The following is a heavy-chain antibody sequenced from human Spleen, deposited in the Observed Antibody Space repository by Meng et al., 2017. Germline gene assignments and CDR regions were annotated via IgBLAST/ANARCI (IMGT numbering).Heavy chain of an antibody. CDR1: GYTFTGYY. V-gene: IGHV1-2*06. D-gene: IGHD4-17*01. CDR3: AREDYGDYELYYGMDV. CDR2: INPNSGGT. Sequence: ASVKVSCKASGYTFTGYYMHWVRQAPGQGLEWMGRINPNSGGTNYAQKFQGRVTMTRDTSISTAYMELRRLRSDDTAVYYCAREDYGDYELYYGMDVWGQGTTVTVSS. J-gene: IGHJ6*02.